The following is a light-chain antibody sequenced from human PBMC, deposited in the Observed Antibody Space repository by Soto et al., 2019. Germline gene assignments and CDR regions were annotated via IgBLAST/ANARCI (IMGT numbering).Light chain of an antibody. CDR2: DES. V-gene: IGKV3-11*01. Sequence: EIVLTQSPATLSLSPGEGATLSCRASQSISSYLAWYQQKPGQAPRLLIYDESSRATGIPARFSGSGSGTDLTLTIISLEAEDFAVYYCQQRSDWPPWTFGQGTKVEIK. CDR3: QQRSDWPPWT. J-gene: IGKJ1*01. CDR1: QSISSY.